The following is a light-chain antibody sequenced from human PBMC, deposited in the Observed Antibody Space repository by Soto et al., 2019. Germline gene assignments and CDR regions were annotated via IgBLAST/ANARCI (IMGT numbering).Light chain of an antibody. J-gene: IGKJ1*01. V-gene: IGKV1-5*01. Sequence: DIQMTQSPSTLSASVGDRVTITCRASQNITKWLAWYQQKPGKAPKVLIYDASNLHSGVPSRFSGSGSGTEFPLIISSLQPDDFATYYCQQYNANFGQGTKVDVK. CDR1: QNITKW. CDR3: QQYNAN. CDR2: DAS.